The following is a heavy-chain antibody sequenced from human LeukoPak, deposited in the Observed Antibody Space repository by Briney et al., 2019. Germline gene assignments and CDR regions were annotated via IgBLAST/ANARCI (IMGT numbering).Heavy chain of an antibody. CDR1: GVTFSTYG. CDR3: AKVGYGWYGVDY. D-gene: IGHD6-19*01. CDR2: ILYDGSGG. J-gene: IGHJ4*02. V-gene: IGHV3-30*02. Sequence: GGALRLSCAASGVTFSTYGMHWVRQAPGKGGEGVVFILYDGSGGSYAASVQDRFTVSRDNYTNTLYLQMNSLRVEATAVYYCAKVGYGWYGVDYWGQGTLDTVSS.